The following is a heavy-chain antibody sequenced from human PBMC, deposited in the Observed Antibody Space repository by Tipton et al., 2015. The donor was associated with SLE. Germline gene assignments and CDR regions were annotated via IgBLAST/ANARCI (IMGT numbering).Heavy chain of an antibody. CDR2: ITGSGDRT. V-gene: IGHV3-23*01. D-gene: IGHD3-3*01. CDR3: ARSPVDYWNGYSA. CDR1: GFTFSRHW. Sequence: GSLRLSCAASGFTFSRHWMSWVRQAPGKGLEWVSAITGSGDRTYYIDSVKGRFTISRDNSKNSLYLQMNGLRAEDTAVYYCARSPVDYWNGYSAWGQGTLVAVSS. J-gene: IGHJ4*02.